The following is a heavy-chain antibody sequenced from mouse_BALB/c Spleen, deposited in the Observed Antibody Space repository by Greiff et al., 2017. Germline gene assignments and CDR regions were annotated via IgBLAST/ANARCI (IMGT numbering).Heavy chain of an antibody. J-gene: IGHJ4*01. CDR3: ARKTKGLSMDY. CDR2: ISYSGST. CDR1: GYSITSDYA. Sequence: EVKLQESGPGLVKPSQSLSLTCTVTGYSITSDYAWNWIRQFPGNKLEWMGYISYSGSTSYNPSLKSRISITRDTSKNQFFLQLNSVTTEDTATYYCARKTKGLSMDYWGQGTSVTVSS. V-gene: IGHV3-2*02. D-gene: IGHD6-1*01.